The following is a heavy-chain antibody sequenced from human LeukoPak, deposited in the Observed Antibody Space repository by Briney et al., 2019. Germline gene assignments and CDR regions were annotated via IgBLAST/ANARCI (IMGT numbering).Heavy chain of an antibody. V-gene: IGHV4-39*01. J-gene: IGHJ5*02. D-gene: IGHD4-17*01. CDR2: IYYSGST. CDR1: GGSISSSNYY. CDR3: TRFGLTADYAMNWFDP. Sequence: PSETLSLTCTVSGGSISSSNYYWGWIRQPPGKGLEWIGNIYYSGSTYYNPSLKSPVTISVDTSKNQFSLKLSSVTAADTAVYYSTRFGLTADYAMNWFDPWGQGTLVTVSS.